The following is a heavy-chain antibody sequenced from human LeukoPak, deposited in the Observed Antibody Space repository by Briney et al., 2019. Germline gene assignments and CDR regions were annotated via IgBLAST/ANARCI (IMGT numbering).Heavy chain of an antibody. V-gene: IGHV3-23*01. CDR2: ISGTGYST. CDR3: ARDEWQLLRPFDY. J-gene: IGHJ4*02. CDR1: GFTFSSYA. Sequence: PGGSLRLSCAASGFTFSSYAMSWVRQAPGKGLEWVSSISGTGYSTYYADSVKGRFTFSRDNSKNTLYLQMNSLRAEDTAVYFCARDEWQLLRPFDYWGQGTLVTVSS. D-gene: IGHD1-26*01.